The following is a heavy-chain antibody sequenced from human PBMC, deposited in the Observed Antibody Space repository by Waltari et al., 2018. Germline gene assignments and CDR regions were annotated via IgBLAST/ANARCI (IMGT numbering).Heavy chain of an antibody. CDR3: ATHHKDCDTTTCSALWEAPFEF. CDR2: IRATGQST. Sequence: EVQLLASGGDLAHPGGSLGLTCAASGCPFTTHVISWVLQPPWRGLEWVSSIRATGQSTYYTDSVKGRFGISRDNPKNTVDLQMNNRRADDTATYFGATHHKDCDTTTCSALWEAPFEFWGQGTLVTVSS. V-gene: IGHV3-23*01. J-gene: IGHJ4*02. D-gene: IGHD2-2*01. CDR1: GCPFTTHV.